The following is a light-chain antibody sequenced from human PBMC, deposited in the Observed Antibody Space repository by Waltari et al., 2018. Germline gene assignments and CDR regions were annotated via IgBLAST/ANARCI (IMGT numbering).Light chain of an antibody. CDR3: QTGGHGTWV. V-gene: IGLV4-69*01. CDR2: VNSDGTH. Sequence: QLVLTQSPSASASLGASVKLTCTLSSGHSRNVIAWLQQQPEKGPRYLRKVNSDGTHSKGDEIPDRFSGSSSGAERYLTISSLQSEDEADYYCQTGGHGTWVFGGGTKLTVL. J-gene: IGLJ3*02. CDR1: SGHSRNV.